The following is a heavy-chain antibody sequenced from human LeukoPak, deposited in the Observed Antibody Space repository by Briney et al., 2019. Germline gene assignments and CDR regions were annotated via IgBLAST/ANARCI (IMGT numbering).Heavy chain of an antibody. CDR3: ARDTPGIEDFDY. CDR2: ISGSGGST. J-gene: IGHJ4*02. Sequence: GGSLRLSCAASGFTFSSYAMSWVRQAPGKGLEWVSAISGSGGSTYYADSVKGRFTISRDNAKNSLYLQMNSLRDEDTAVYFCARDTPGIEDFDYWGQGTLVTASS. D-gene: IGHD3-10*01. V-gene: IGHV3-23*01. CDR1: GFTFSSYA.